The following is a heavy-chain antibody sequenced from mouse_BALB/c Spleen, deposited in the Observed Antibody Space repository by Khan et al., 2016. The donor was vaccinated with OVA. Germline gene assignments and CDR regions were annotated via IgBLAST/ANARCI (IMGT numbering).Heavy chain of an antibody. V-gene: IGHV2-2*02. J-gene: IGHJ4*01. CDR1: GFSLTSYG. Sequence: QVQLKQSGPGLVQPSQSLSITCTVSGFSLTSYGVHWVRQSPGKGLEWLGVIWSGGSTDYNAAFISRLSISKDNSKSQVLLKMSSLQANDTAKYYCARHPNSLLRVRRAMDYWGQGTSVTVSS. D-gene: IGHD1-2*01. CDR3: ARHPNSLLRVRRAMDY. CDR2: IWSGGST.